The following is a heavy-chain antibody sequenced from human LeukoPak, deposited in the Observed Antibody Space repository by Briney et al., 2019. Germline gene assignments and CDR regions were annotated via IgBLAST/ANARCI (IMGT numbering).Heavy chain of an antibody. CDR2: ISAYNGNT. CDR3: AREQFWVENWNFGNWFHP. V-gene: IGHV1-18*01. J-gene: IGHJ5*02. Sequence: GASVKVSCKASGYTFTSYGISWVRQAPGQGLEWMGWISAYNGNTNYAQKLQGRVTMTTDTSTSTAYMELRSLRSDDPAVYYCAREQFWVENWNFGNWFHPWGQGTLVTVSS. D-gene: IGHD1-7*01. CDR1: GYTFTSYG.